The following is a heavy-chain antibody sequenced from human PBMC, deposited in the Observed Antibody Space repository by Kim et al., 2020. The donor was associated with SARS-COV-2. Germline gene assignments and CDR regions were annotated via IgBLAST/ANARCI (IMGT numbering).Heavy chain of an antibody. CDR2: ISYDGSNK. V-gene: IGHV3-30-3*01. J-gene: IGHJ4*02. D-gene: IGHD3-22*01. CDR3: ARGAALVVVITEGFDY. CDR1: GFTFSSYA. Sequence: GGSLRLSCAASGFTFSSYAMHWVRQAPGKGLEWVAVISYDGSNKYYADSVKGRFTISRDNSKNTLYLQMNSLRAEDTAVYYCARGAALVVVITEGFDYWGQGTLVTVSS.